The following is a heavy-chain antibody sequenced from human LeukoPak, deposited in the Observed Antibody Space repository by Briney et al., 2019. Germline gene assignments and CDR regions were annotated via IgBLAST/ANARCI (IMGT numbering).Heavy chain of an antibody. J-gene: IGHJ4*02. CDR1: GFASGFTFSDYG. CDR2: ISSDGSDK. V-gene: IGHV3-30*03. CDR3: ALRYCSGGNCYSAHGY. Sequence: GGSLRLSCAASGFASGFTFSDYGMHWVRQAPGKGLEWVALISSDGSDKYYADSVKGRFTISRDNSKHTLYLQMNSLRAEDTAVYYCALRYCSGGNCYSAHGYWGQGTLVTVSS. D-gene: IGHD2-15*01.